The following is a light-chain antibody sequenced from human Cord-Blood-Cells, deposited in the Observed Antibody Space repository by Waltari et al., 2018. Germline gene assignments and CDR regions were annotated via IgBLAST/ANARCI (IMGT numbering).Light chain of an antibody. CDR3: QQSYSTPYS. CDR1: QSISSY. CDR2: AAS. J-gene: IGKJ2*03. Sequence: DIQMTQSPSSLSASVGDRVTITCRASQSISSYLNWYQQKPGKAPKLLFYAASSLQSGVPSRFSGSGSGTDFTLTISSLQPEDFATYYFQQSYSTPYSFGQGTKLEIK. V-gene: IGKV1-39*01.